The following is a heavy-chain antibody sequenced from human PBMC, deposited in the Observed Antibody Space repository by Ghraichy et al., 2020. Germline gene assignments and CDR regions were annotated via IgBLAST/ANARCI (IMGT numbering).Heavy chain of an antibody. CDR2: MSSSGSTI. D-gene: IGHD1-26*01. CDR3: ARVGATTFKVDY. J-gene: IGHJ4*02. CDR1: GFTFTDYY. V-gene: IGHV3-11*01. Sequence: GGSLRLSCAASGFTFTDYYMSWIRQAPGKGLEWILHMSSSGSTIYYADSMKGRFTISRDNAKNSLYLQMNSLRAEDTAVYYCARVGATTFKVDYWGQGTLVTVSS.